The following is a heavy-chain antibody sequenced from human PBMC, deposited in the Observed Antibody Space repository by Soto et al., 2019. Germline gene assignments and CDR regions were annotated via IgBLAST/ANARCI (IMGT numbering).Heavy chain of an antibody. Sequence: PGESLKISCKGSGYSFTSYWISRVRQMPGKGLEWMGRIDPSDSYTNYGPAFQGHVTISADKYISTAYLQWSSLKASDTAMYYCASADCSGGSCQPDYWGQGTLVTVSS. CDR1: GYSFTSYW. V-gene: IGHV5-10-1*01. D-gene: IGHD2-15*01. CDR2: IDPSDSYT. J-gene: IGHJ4*02. CDR3: ASADCSGGSCQPDY.